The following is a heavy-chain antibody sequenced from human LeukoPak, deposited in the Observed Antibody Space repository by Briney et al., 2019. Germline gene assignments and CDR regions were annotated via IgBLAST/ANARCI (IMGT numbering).Heavy chain of an antibody. Sequence: GESLKISCKGSGYSFTTHWIGWVRQMPGKGLEWMGTIYPGDSDTRYSPSFQGQVTISADKSVSTAYQQWGSLRASDTAMYYCARLSYYDSSEFDYWGQGTLVTVSS. J-gene: IGHJ4*02. V-gene: IGHV5-51*01. CDR1: GYSFTTHW. D-gene: IGHD3-22*01. CDR3: ARLSYYDSSEFDY. CDR2: IYPGDSDT.